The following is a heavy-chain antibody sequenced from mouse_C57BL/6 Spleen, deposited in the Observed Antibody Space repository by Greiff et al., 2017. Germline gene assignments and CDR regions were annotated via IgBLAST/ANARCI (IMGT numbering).Heavy chain of an antibody. CDR3: ARAITADYYAMGY. D-gene: IGHD1-3*01. CDR2: INPNNGGT. V-gene: IGHV1-22*01. J-gene: IGHJ4*01. CDR1: GYTFTDYN. Sequence: VQLQQSGPELVKPGASVKMSCKASGYTFTDYNMHWVKQSHGKSLEWIGYINPNNGGTSYNQKFKGKATLTVNKSSSTAYMELRSLTSEDSAVYYCARAITADYYAMGYWGEGASVSVSS.